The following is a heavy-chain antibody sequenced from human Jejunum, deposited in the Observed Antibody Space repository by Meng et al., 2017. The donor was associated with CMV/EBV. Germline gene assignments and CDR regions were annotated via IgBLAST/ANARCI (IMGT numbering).Heavy chain of an antibody. D-gene: IGHD2-2*01. V-gene: IGHV4-39*07. CDR3: ARDCRSYRSWFDP. Sequence: QLQLLEPGPGLVKPSEPLSLTCTVSGDSITSNTFYWGWIRQPPGKGLEWIGSIYSSGSTYYNPSLKSRVTISIDTSKNQFSLKLTPVTAADTAVYYCARDCRSYRSWFDPWGQGTLVTVSS. J-gene: IGHJ5*02. CDR1: GDSITSNTFY. CDR2: IYSSGST.